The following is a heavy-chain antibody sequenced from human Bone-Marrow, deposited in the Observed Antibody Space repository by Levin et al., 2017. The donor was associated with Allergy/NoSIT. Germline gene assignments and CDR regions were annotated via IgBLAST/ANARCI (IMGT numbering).Heavy chain of an antibody. CDR1: GFSLSTSGMC. J-gene: IGHJ4*02. CDR3: ARSSLFFGVVTLDY. CDR2: IDWDDDK. V-gene: IGHV2-70*11. D-gene: IGHD3-3*01. Sequence: VSGPTLVKPTQTLTLTCTFSGFSLSTSGMCVSWIRQPPGKALEWLARIDWDDDKYYSTSLKTRLTISKDTSKNQVVLTMTNMDPVDTATYYCARSSLFFGVVTLDYWGQGTLVTVSS.